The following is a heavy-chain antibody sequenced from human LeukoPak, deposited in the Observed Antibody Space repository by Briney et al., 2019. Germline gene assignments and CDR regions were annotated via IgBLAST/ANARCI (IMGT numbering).Heavy chain of an antibody. CDR2: ISGGGVTT. J-gene: IGHJ4*02. CDR1: GFTSIAYA. V-gene: IGHV3-23*01. D-gene: IGHD4-23*01. CDR3: ARGRPHGNDY. Sequence: GGSLRLSCVGSGFTSIAYALTWARQAPGKGLEWVSGISGGGVTTYYADSVKGRFTISRDNSKNTLYLQMNSLRVEDTAVYYCARGRPHGNDYWGQGTLVTVSS.